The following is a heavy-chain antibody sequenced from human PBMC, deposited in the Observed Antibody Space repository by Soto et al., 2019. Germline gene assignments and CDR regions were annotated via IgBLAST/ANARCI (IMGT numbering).Heavy chain of an antibody. Sequence: QLVESGGGLVKPGGSLRLSCAASGFSFSAYSMIWVRQAPGKGLEWVSAISTGSDYIFYADSVKGRFTASRDNAKNMVFLQMNSLRVEDTAVYYCARDVPHNWFDSWGQGTLVTVSS. J-gene: IGHJ5*01. CDR2: ISTGSDYI. CDR1: GFSFSAYS. D-gene: IGHD3-10*02. V-gene: IGHV3-21*06. CDR3: ARDVPHNWFDS.